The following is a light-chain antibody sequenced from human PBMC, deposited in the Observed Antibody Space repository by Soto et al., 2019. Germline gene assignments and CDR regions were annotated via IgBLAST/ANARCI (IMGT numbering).Light chain of an antibody. J-gene: IGKJ2*01. CDR1: ESVSTDS. Sequence: EVVLTQSPGTLSLSPGERATLSCRASESVSTDSLARYQQRPGQPPRLLIFGTSSRATGIPDRLSGRGSETDFTLTITRLDPEDFAVYFCQHAGGSLYTFGQGTKVEMK. V-gene: IGKV3-20*01. CDR3: QHAGGSLYT. CDR2: GTS.